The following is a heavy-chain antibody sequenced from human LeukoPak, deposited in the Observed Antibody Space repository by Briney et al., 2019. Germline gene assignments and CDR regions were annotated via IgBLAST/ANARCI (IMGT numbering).Heavy chain of an antibody. J-gene: IGHJ4*02. V-gene: IGHV3-48*02. CDR3: VRASFQRWLQLGGD. CDR2: ISGSGSTI. Sequence: GGSLRLSCAASGFTFDNYAMSWVRQAPGKGLEWVSYISGSGSTIYYADSLKGRFTISRDNAKNSLYLQMNNLRDDDTAVYYCVRASFQRWLQLGGDWGQGTLVTVSS. D-gene: IGHD5-24*01. CDR1: GFTFDNYA.